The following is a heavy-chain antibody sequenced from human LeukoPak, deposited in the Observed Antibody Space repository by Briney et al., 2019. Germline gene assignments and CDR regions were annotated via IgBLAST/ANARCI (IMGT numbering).Heavy chain of an antibody. CDR2: IIPIFGTA. Sequence: ASVKVSCKASGGTFSSYAISWVRQAPGQGLEWMGGIIPIFGTANYAQKFQGRVTITADKSTSTAYMELSSLRSEDTAVYYCASLPLTARSGDDAFDIWGQGTMVTVSS. CDR1: GGTFSSYA. D-gene: IGHD3-9*01. CDR3: ASLPLTARSGDDAFDI. J-gene: IGHJ3*02. V-gene: IGHV1-69*06.